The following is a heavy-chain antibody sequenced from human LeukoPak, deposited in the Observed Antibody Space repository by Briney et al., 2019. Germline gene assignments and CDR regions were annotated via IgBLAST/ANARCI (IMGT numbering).Heavy chain of an antibody. CDR3: ARDLGYSSSCFDY. J-gene: IGHJ4*02. CDR2: IIPIFGTA. D-gene: IGHD6-13*01. Sequence: ASVKVSCKASGGTFSSYAISWVRQAPGQGLEWMGGIIPIFGTANYAQKFQGRVTITTDESTSTAYMELSSLRSEDTAVYYCARDLGYSSSCFDYWAQGTLVTVSS. V-gene: IGHV1-69*05. CDR1: GGTFSSYA.